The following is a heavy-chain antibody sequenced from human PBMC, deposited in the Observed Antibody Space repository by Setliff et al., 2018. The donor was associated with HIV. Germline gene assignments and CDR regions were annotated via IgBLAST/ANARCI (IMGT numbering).Heavy chain of an antibody. D-gene: IGHD3-22*01. CDR1: GGSISSGSYY. J-gene: IGHJ6*03. CDR3: ARGTYYYDNPQYYYYYMDV. CDR2: IYTSGST. Sequence: KPSETLSLTCTVSGGSISSGSYYWSWIRQPAGKGLEWIGRIYTSGSTNYNPSPKSRVTISVDTSKNQFSLKLRSVTAADTAVYYCARGTYYYDNPQYYYYYMDVWGKGTTVTVSS. V-gene: IGHV4-61*02.